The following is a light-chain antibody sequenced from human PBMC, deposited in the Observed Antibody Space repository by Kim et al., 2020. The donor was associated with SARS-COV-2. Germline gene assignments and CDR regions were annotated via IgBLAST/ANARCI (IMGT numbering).Light chain of an antibody. CDR2: DAS. CDR3: QQYNNYST. Sequence: DIQMTQSPSTLSASVGDRVTITCRASQSVSRWLAWYQQKPGKVPRLLIYDASSLGSGVPSRFSGSGSGTEFTLTISSLQPDDSATYSCQQYNNYSTFGQGTRLEIK. CDR1: QSVSRW. V-gene: IGKV1-5*01. J-gene: IGKJ5*01.